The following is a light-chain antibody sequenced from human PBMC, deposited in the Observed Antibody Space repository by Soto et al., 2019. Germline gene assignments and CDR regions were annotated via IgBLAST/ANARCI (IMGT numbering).Light chain of an antibody. J-gene: IGKJ2*01. CDR3: QQYGRSPYT. CDR2: SAF. V-gene: IGKV3-20*01. CDR1: QSVSSSY. Sequence: ESVLTQSPGTLSLSPGERATLSCGTSQSVSSSYLAWYQQKPGQAPRLLIYSAFSSATGIPDRFSGSGSGTDFTLTISRLEPEDFAVYYCQQYGRSPYTFGQGTKLEI.